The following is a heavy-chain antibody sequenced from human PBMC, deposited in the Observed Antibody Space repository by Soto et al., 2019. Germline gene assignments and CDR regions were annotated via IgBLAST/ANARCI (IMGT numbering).Heavy chain of an antibody. CDR2: ISGSGGST. Sequence: GGSLRLSCAASGFTFSSYAMSWVRQAPGKGLEWVSAISGSGGSTYYADSVKGRFTISRDNSKNTLYLQMNSLRAEDTAVYYCAKGSAAGPRNYFDYWGQGTLVTVST. V-gene: IGHV3-23*01. J-gene: IGHJ4*02. CDR1: GFTFSSYA. CDR3: AKGSAAGPRNYFDY. D-gene: IGHD6-13*01.